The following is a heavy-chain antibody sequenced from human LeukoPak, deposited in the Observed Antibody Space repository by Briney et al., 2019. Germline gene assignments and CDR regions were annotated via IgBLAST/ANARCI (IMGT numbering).Heavy chain of an antibody. Sequence: GGSLRLSCAASGFTFSSYGMHWVRQAPGKGLEWVAVISYDGSNKYYADSMKGRFTISRDNSKNTLYLQMNSLRAEDTAVYYCANFERTVAGPYNWFDPWGQGTLVTVSS. D-gene: IGHD6-19*01. CDR1: GFTFSSYG. CDR2: ISYDGSNK. V-gene: IGHV3-30*18. J-gene: IGHJ5*02. CDR3: ANFERTVAGPYNWFDP.